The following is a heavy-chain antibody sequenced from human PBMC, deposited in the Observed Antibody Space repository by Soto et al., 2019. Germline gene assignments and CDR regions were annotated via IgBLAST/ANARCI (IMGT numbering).Heavy chain of an antibody. D-gene: IGHD3-10*01. J-gene: IGHJ4*02. CDR2: IKREADGGTT. V-gene: IGHV3-15*07. Sequence: EVHLVESGGGLVKPGGSLRLSCAASGFSFDDAWMNWVRQAPGKGLEWVGRIKREADGGTTYYTAPVEGRFTISRDDSKNTLYLQMDSLKTEDTAVYFCTTEKYSSTDTYGLRGVFDYCCQGTLVTVSS. CDR1: GFSFDDAW. CDR3: TTEKYSSTDTYGLRGVFDY.